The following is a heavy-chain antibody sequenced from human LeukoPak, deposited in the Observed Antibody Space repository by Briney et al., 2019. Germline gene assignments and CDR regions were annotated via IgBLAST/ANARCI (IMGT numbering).Heavy chain of an antibody. CDR1: GYSISSGYY. Sequence: PSETLSLTCAVSGYSISSGYYWGWSRQPPGKGLEWIGSIYHSGSTYYNPSLKSRVTISVDTSKNQFSLKLSSVTAAGTAVYYCARLQASPYYFDYWGQGTLVTVSS. V-gene: IGHV4-38-2*01. CDR2: IYHSGST. CDR3: ARLQASPYYFDY. J-gene: IGHJ4*02.